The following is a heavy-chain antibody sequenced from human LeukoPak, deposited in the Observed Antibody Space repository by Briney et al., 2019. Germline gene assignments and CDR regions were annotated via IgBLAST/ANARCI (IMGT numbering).Heavy chain of an antibody. D-gene: IGHD3-22*01. V-gene: IGHV4-59*08. CDR3: ATPYYYDSSGGHFDY. CDR2: VYQSGTT. Sequence: SETLSLTCTVSSGSISTYYWSWIRQPPGKGLEWIGYVYQSGTTSYNPSLKRRVTISTDTSKNQFSLKLSSVTAADTAVYYCATPYYYDSSGGHFDYWGQGTLVTVSS. CDR1: SGSISTYY. J-gene: IGHJ4*02.